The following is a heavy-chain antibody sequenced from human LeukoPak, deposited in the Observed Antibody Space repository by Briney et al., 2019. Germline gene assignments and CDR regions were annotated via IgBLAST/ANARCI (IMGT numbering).Heavy chain of an antibody. D-gene: IGHD3-16*01. J-gene: IGHJ4*02. V-gene: IGHV1-69*13. Sequence: ASVKVSCKASGGTFISYAISWVRQAPGQGPEWMGGIIPIFGTANYAQKFQGRVTITADESTSTAYMELSSLRSEDTAVYYCARREIGGRHFDYWGQGTLVTVSS. CDR3: ARREIGGRHFDY. CDR2: IIPIFGTA. CDR1: GGTFISYA.